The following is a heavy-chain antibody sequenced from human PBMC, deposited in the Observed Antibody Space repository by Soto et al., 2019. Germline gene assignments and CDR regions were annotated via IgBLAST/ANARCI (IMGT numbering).Heavy chain of an antibody. J-gene: IGHJ2*01. Sequence: QVQLQESGPGLVKPSETLSLTCTVSGGSISSYYWSWIRQPPGKGLEWIGYIYYSGSTNYNPSLKSRVTISVDTSKNQFSLKLSSVTAADTAVYYCAREHGSGSYLRWYFDLWGRGTLVTVSS. V-gene: IGHV4-59*08. CDR2: IYYSGST. D-gene: IGHD3-10*01. CDR3: AREHGSGSYLRWYFDL. CDR1: GGSISSYY.